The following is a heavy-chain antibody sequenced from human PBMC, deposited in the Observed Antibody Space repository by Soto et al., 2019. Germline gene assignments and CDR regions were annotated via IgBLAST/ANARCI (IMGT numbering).Heavy chain of an antibody. CDR2: IYYSGST. CDR3: ARANYCSSTSCYYYYYYYMDV. J-gene: IGHJ6*03. D-gene: IGHD2-2*01. V-gene: IGHV4-59*11. Sequence: SETLSLTCTVSGGSINNHYWSWIRQPPGKGLEWIGYIYYSGSTNYNPSLKSRVTISVDTSKNQFSLKLSSVTAADTAVYYCARANYCSSTSCYYYYYYYMDVWGKGTTVTVSS. CDR1: GGSINNHY.